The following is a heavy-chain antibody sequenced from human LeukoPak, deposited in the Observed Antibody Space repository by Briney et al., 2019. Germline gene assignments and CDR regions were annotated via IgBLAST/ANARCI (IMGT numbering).Heavy chain of an antibody. J-gene: IGHJ4*02. V-gene: IGHV1-24*01. D-gene: IGHD6-13*01. Sequence: ASVKVSCKVSGSTLSQLSIHWVRQAPGKGLEWMGGFDPQDVETKYSPELQDRVTMTDDRSTDTAYMELSSLTSEDTAVYYCATGTSAAAGFDYWGQGILVTVSS. CDR3: ATGTSAAAGFDY. CDR1: GSTLSQLS. CDR2: FDPQDVET.